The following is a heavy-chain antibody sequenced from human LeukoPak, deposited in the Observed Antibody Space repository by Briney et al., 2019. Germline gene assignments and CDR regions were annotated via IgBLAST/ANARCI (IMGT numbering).Heavy chain of an antibody. CDR3: ARGSGSSWFSLDY. CDR1: GFRFSSYW. CDR2: ISSSGSGT. V-gene: IGHV3-23*01. Sequence: GGSLRLSCAASGFRFSSYWLSWVRQAPGKGLEWVSTISSSGSGTYYADSVKGRFTISRDNSNNALYLQMNSLRAEDTAVYYCARGSGSSWFSLDYWGQGTLVTVSS. J-gene: IGHJ4*02. D-gene: IGHD6-13*01.